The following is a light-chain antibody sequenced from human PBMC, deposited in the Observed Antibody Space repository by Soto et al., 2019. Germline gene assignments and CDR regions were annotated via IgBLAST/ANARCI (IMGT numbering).Light chain of an antibody. CDR1: QSVSSD. CDR3: QQYNNSPHT. V-gene: IGKV3-15*01. J-gene: IGKJ2*01. Sequence: EIVMTQSPATLSVSPGERATLSCRASQSVSSDLAWYLQKPGQAPSLLVYGASTRATGMPARFSGSGSGTEFTLIISSLQSEDFAVYYCQQYNNSPHTFGQGTKLEIK. CDR2: GAS.